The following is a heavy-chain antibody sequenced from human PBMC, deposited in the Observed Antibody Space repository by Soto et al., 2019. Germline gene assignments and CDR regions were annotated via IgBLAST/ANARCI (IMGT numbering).Heavy chain of an antibody. CDR2: IYYSGST. Sequence: SETLSLTCTVSGGSISSGDYYWSWIRQPPGKGLEWIGYIYYSGSTYYNPSLKSRVTISVDTSKNQFSLKLSSVTAADTAVYYCARDTREPGYCSSTSCYKNWFDPWGQGTLVTVSS. J-gene: IGHJ5*02. CDR3: ARDTREPGYCSSTSCYKNWFDP. V-gene: IGHV4-30-4*01. D-gene: IGHD2-2*02. CDR1: GGSISSGDYY.